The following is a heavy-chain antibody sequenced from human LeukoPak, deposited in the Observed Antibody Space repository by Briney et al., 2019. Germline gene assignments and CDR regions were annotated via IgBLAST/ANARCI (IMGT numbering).Heavy chain of an antibody. Sequence: GASVKVSCKASGGTFSSYAISWVRQAPGQGLEWMGGIISIFGTANYAQKFQGRVTITADESTSTAYMELSSLRSEDTAVYYCARARVGVYYYYGMDVWGQGTTVTVSS. CDR3: ARARVGVYYYYGMDV. CDR1: GGTFSSYA. D-gene: IGHD1-26*01. V-gene: IGHV1-69*01. J-gene: IGHJ6*02. CDR2: IISIFGTA.